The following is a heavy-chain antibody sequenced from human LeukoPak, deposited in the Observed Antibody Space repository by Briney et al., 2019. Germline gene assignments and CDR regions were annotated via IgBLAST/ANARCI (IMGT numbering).Heavy chain of an antibody. Sequence: SVTVSCKASGGTFSSYAISWVRQAPGQGLEWMGGIIPIFGTANYAQKFQGRVTITTDESTSTAYMELSSLRSEETAVYYCARGEYYYGSGSGAFDIWGQGTMVTVSS. CDR3: ARGEYYYGSGSGAFDI. CDR2: IIPIFGTA. D-gene: IGHD3-10*01. CDR1: GGTFSSYA. J-gene: IGHJ3*02. V-gene: IGHV1-69*05.